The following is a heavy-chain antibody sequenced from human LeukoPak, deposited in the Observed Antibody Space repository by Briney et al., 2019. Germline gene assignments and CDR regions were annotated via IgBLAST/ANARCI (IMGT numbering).Heavy chain of an antibody. D-gene: IGHD4-17*01. V-gene: IGHV3-30*03. CDR2: ISPDGRDK. CDR3: ARDKAVMTTVLSDAFDI. J-gene: IGHJ3*02. CDR1: GFTLSNYA. Sequence: PGRSLSLSCAASGFTLSNYAMHWVRQAPGKGLEWVAVISPDGRDKHFTDSVKGRFTITSDNSGNTLYLQMSSLGGEDTAVYYCARDKAVMTTVLSDAFDIWGQGTMVTVSS.